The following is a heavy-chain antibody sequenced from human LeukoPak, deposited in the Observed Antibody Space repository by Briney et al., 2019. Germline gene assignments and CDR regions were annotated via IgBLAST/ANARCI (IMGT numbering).Heavy chain of an antibody. CDR2: INHSGST. CDR1: GGSFSGYY. J-gene: IGHJ6*02. Sequence: PSETLSLTCAVYGGSFSGYYWSWIRQPPGKGLEWIGEINHSGSTNYNPSLKSRVTISVDTSKNQFSLKLSSVTAADTAVYYCARGTFPFGSSSRSISPRYYYGMDVWGQGTTVTVSS. D-gene: IGHD6-13*01. V-gene: IGHV4-34*01. CDR3: ARGTFPFGSSSRSISPRYYYGMDV.